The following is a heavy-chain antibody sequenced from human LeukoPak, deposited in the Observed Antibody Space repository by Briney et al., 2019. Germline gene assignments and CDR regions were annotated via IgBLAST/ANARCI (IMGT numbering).Heavy chain of an antibody. CDR1: GFTFSSYG. V-gene: IGHV3-21*01. D-gene: IGHD5-18*01. Sequence: GGSLRLSCAASGFTFSSYGMNWVRQAPGKGLEWVSSISSSSSHIYYADSVKGRFTISRDNAKNSLYLQMNSLRAEDTAVYYCARERGYSYGYGDYWGQGTLVTVSS. J-gene: IGHJ4*02. CDR2: ISSSSSHI. CDR3: ARERGYSYGYGDY.